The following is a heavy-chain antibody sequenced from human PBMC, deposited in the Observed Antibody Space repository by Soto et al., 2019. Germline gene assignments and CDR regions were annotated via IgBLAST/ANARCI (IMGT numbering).Heavy chain of an antibody. D-gene: IGHD5-12*01. V-gene: IGHV3-73*01. CDR2: IRSKANSYAT. Sequence: EVQVVVSGGGLVQPGGSLKLSCAASGVTFSGSAMHWVRQASGKGLEWVGRIRSKANSYATAYGASVKGRFTMSRDDSKNTAYLQMNSLKTEDTAVYYCTTCGDGYNADFDYWGQGTLVTVSS. CDR1: GVTFSGSA. J-gene: IGHJ4*02. CDR3: TTCGDGYNADFDY.